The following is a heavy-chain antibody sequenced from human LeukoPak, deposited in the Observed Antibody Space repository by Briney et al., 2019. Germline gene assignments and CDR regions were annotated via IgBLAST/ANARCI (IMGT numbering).Heavy chain of an antibody. Sequence: PSETLSLTCTVSGGSISSGGYYWSWIRQPPEKGLEWIGEINHSGSTNYNPSLKSRVTISVDTSKNQFSLKLSSVTAADTAVYYCARGLRLSGYSYWFDPWGQGTLVTVSS. CDR2: INHSGST. D-gene: IGHD5-18*01. CDR1: GGSISSGGYY. CDR3: ARGLRLSGYSYWFDP. J-gene: IGHJ5*02. V-gene: IGHV4-39*07.